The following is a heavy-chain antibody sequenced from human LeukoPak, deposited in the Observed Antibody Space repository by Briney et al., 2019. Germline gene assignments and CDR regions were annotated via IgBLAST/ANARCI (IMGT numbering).Heavy chain of an antibody. CDR2: IIPILGQP. D-gene: IGHD3-10*01. CDR3: AWGGGSGTYIYYYGMDV. Sequence: SVKVSCKASGGTFSSSAISWVRQAPGQGLEWMGRIIPILGQPNFPQKFQGRVTISADTSTNTAYMELRSLRSEDTAVYFCAWGGGSGTYIYYYGMDVWGQGTTVTVSS. J-gene: IGHJ6*02. V-gene: IGHV1-69*04. CDR1: GGTFSSSA.